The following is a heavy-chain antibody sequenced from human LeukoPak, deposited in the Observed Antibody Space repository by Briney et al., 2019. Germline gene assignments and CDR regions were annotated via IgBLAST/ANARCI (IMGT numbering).Heavy chain of an antibody. CDR1: GGSINNYY. CDR3: ARSPEASDAFDI. J-gene: IGHJ3*02. Sequence: PSETLSLTCTVSGGSINNYYWSWIRQPPGKGLEWIGYMYYSGSTNYNPSLKSRVTISVDTSKNQFSLKLSSVTAADTAVYYCARSPEASDAFDIWGQGTMVTVSS. V-gene: IGHV4-59*12. CDR2: MYYSGST.